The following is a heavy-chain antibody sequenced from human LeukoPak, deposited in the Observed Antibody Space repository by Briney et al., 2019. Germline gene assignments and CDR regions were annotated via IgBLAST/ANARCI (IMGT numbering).Heavy chain of an antibody. CDR1: GYTFTSYG. Sequence: SVKVSCKASGYTFTSYGISWVRQAPGQGLEWMGGIIPIFGTANYAQKFQGRVTITTDESTSTAYMELSSLRSEDTAVYYCARGLKSSWYLGGFDPWGQGTLVTVSS. J-gene: IGHJ5*02. D-gene: IGHD6-13*01. V-gene: IGHV1-69*05. CDR3: ARGLKSSWYLGGFDP. CDR2: IIPIFGTA.